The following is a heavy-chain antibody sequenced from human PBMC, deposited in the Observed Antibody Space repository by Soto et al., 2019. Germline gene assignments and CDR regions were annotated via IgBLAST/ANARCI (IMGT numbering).Heavy chain of an antibody. J-gene: IGHJ4*02. CDR1: GYTITSYG. D-gene: IGHD2-21*02. CDR3: ARVHLAYCGGDCYSSTDY. Sequence: ASLKVSCKTSGYTITSYGISWVRRAPEQGLEWMGWISAYNGNTNYAQKLQGRVTMTTDTSTSTAYMELRSLRSDDTAVYYCARVHLAYCGGDCYSSTDYWGQGTLVTVSS. V-gene: IGHV1-18*04. CDR2: ISAYNGNT.